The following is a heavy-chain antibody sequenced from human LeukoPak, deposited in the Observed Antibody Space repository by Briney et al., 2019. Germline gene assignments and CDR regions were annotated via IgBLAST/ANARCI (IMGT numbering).Heavy chain of an antibody. D-gene: IGHD1-14*01. CDR1: GGTFSSYA. CDR2: IIPILGIA. V-gene: IGHV1-69*04. CDR3: ARDGRVTGRAFDI. Sequence: ASVKVSCKASGGTFSSYAISWVRQAPGQGLEWMGRIIPILGIANYAQKFQGRVTITADKSTSTAYMELSSLRSEDTAVYYCARDGRVTGRAFDIWGQGTMVTVSS. J-gene: IGHJ3*02.